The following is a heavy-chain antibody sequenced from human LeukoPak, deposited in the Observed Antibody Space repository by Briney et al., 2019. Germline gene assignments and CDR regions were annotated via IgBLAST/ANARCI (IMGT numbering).Heavy chain of an antibody. CDR3: ARNRNDYGDYVYDY. D-gene: IGHD4-17*01. CDR1: GFTFSSYS. Sequence: GGSLRLSCAASGFTFSSYSMNWVRQAPGKGLEWVSSISSSSSYIYYADSVKGRFTISRDNAKNSLYLQMNSLRAEDTAVYYCARNRNDYGDYVYDYWGQGTLVTVSS. J-gene: IGHJ4*02. CDR2: ISSSSSYI. V-gene: IGHV3-21*01.